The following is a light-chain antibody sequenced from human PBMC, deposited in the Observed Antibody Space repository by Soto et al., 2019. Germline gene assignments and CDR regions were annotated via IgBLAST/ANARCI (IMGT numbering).Light chain of an antibody. Sequence: EIVMTQSPATLSASPGERATLSCTASQSVSSNLAWYQQKPGQAPRLLIYGASTRATGIPARFSGSGSGTEFTLTISSLESEDFAVYYCQQYDSSPPSWTFGQGTTVEVK. V-gene: IGKV3-15*01. CDR2: GAS. CDR3: QQYDSSPPSWT. CDR1: QSVSSN. J-gene: IGKJ1*01.